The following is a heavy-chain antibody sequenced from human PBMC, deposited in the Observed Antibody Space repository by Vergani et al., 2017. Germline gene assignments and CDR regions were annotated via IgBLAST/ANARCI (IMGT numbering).Heavy chain of an antibody. CDR3: ARSGYCAHGVCYMTYYYYMDV. V-gene: IGHV3-33*08. D-gene: IGHD2-8*01. J-gene: IGHJ6*03. Sequence: QVQLVESGGGEVQPGRSLRLSCSAAGFSFSDYGVHWVRQAPGKGLEWVAFIWYDGSKEYYADSVKGRFTISRDNSKNTLYLQMNNLRAADTAVYYCARSGYCAHGVCYMTYYYYMDVWGKGTAVTVSS. CDR2: IWYDGSKE. CDR1: GFSFSDYG.